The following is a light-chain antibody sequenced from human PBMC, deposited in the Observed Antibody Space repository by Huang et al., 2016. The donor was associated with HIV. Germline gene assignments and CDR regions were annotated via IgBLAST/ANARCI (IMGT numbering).Light chain of an antibody. J-gene: IGKJ4*01. V-gene: IGKV3-15*01. CDR2: GAS. CDR3: QQYNNWPPLT. Sequence: EIVMTQSPATLSVSPGERATLSCRASPSVSSNLAWYQQKPGQAPRLLIYGASTRATCIPARFSGSGSGTEFTLTISSLQSEDFAVYYCQQYNNWPPLTFGGGTKVEIK. CDR1: PSVSSN.